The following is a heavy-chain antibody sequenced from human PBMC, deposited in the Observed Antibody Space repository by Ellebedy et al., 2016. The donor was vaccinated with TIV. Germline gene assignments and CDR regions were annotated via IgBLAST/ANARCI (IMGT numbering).Heavy chain of an antibody. CDR1: GYTFTSHT. CDR3: ARGPEGAYYYGSGKFDY. D-gene: IGHD3-10*01. CDR2: INAGNGNT. J-gene: IGHJ4*02. Sequence: ASVKVSCTASGYTFTSHTIDWVRQAPGQRLEWLGWINAGNGNTKYSQKFQGRVTIARDTSASTVYMEMSSLRSEDTAVFYCARGPEGAYYYGSGKFDYWGQGTLVTVSS. V-gene: IGHV1-3*01.